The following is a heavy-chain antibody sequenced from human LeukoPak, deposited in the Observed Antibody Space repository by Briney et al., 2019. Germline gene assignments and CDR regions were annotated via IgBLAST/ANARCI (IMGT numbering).Heavy chain of an antibody. Sequence: SETLSLTCTVPGGSISSYYWSWIRQPPGKGLEWIGRIYYSGSTFYNPSLKSRVTISVDTSKNQLSLRLSSVTAADTAVYYCARHGSTDYFDYWGQGTLVTVSS. J-gene: IGHJ4*02. CDR2: IYYSGST. V-gene: IGHV4-59*05. D-gene: IGHD2-2*03. CDR3: ARHGSTDYFDY. CDR1: GGSISSYY.